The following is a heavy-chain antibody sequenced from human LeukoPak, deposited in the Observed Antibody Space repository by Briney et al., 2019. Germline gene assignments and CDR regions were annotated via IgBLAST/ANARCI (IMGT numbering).Heavy chain of an antibody. D-gene: IGHD4-17*01. Sequence: PGGSLRLSCAASGFSISNYGMHWVRQAPGKGLEWVAVISYDGSDKYYADSVKGRFTISRDNSENTLYLQMNSLRTEDTAVYYCTTDRDYGDYPEYYFDYWGQGTLVTVSS. J-gene: IGHJ4*02. CDR3: TTDRDYGDYPEYYFDY. V-gene: IGHV3-30*03. CDR2: ISYDGSDK. CDR1: GFSISNYG.